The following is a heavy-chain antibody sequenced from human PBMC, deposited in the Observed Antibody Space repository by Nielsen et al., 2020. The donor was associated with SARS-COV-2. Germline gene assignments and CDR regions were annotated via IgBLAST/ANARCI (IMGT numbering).Heavy chain of an antibody. CDR2: ISAYNGNT. V-gene: IGHV1-18*01. J-gene: IGHJ4*02. Sequence: ASVKVSCKASGYTFTSYDISWVRQAPGQGLEWMGWISAYNGNTNYAQKLQGRVTMTTDTSTSTAYMELSSLRSEDTAVYYCAKTNVGSYSSGLWEDPFDYWGQGTLVTVSS. D-gene: IGHD1-26*01. CDR3: AKTNVGSYSSGLWEDPFDY. CDR1: GYTFTSYD.